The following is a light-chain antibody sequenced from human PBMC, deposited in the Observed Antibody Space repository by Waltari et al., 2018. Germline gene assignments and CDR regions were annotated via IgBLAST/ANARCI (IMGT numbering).Light chain of an antibody. CDR2: GEN. Sequence: SSELTQDTDVSVALGQTVTLACHGDRLRSCYAIWYQQKPAQAPSPVIYGENNRPSGIPDRFAGSRSGNTASLTITGAQAEDEADYYCNCWDSSDDPLYVFGTGTKVTVL. CDR3: NCWDSSDDPLYV. V-gene: IGLV3-19*01. J-gene: IGLJ1*01. CDR1: RLRSCY.